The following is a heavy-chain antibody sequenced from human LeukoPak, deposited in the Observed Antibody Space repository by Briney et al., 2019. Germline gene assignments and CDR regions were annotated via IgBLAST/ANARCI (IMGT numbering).Heavy chain of an antibody. Sequence: SETLSLTCTVSGGSISSSSYYWGWIRQPPGKGLEWIGSIYYSGSTYYNPSLKSRVTISVDTSKNQFSLKLSSVTAADTAVYYCARDRITMVRGVSSYYYGMDVWGQGTTVTVSS. CDR3: ARDRITMVRGVSSYYYGMDV. J-gene: IGHJ6*02. CDR2: IYYSGST. CDR1: GGSISSSSYY. D-gene: IGHD3-10*01. V-gene: IGHV4-39*02.